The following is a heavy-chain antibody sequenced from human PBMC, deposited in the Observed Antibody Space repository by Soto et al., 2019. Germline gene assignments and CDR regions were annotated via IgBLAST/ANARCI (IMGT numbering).Heavy chain of an antibody. CDR3: ARDRGYCSSTSCYRHNYFDY. J-gene: IGHJ4*02. Sequence: QVQLVESGGGVVQPGRSLRLSCAASGFTFSSYAMHWVRQAPGKGLEWVAVISYDGSKKYYADSVKGRFTISRDNSKNTLYLQMNSLRAEDTAVYYCARDRGYCSSTSCYRHNYFDYWGQGTLVTVSS. CDR1: GFTFSSYA. CDR2: ISYDGSKK. D-gene: IGHD2-2*01. V-gene: IGHV3-30-3*01.